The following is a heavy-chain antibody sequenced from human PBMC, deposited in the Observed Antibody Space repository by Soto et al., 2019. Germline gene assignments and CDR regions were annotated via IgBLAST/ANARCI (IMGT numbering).Heavy chain of an antibody. D-gene: IGHD1-26*01. Sequence: HPGGSLRLSCAASGFTFSSYGMHWVRQAPGKGLEWVAVISYDGSNKYYADSVKGRFTISRDNSKNTLYLQMNSLRAEDTAVYYCAISEPEEWELPSANAFDIWGQGTMVTVSS. CDR2: ISYDGSNK. CDR3: AISEPEEWELPSANAFDI. CDR1: GFTFSSYG. V-gene: IGHV3-30*03. J-gene: IGHJ3*02.